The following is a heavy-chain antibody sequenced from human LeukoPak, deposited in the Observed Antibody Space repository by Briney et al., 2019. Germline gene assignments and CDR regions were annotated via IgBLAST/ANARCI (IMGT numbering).Heavy chain of an antibody. CDR3: ARDRAMADY. Sequence: ASVKVSCKASGYTFTSYAMHWVRQAPGQRLEWMGWINTGNGNTKYSQKFEGRVTVTRDTSATAAYMELSSLRSEDTAVYYCARDRAMADYWGQGTLVTVSS. V-gene: IGHV1-3*04. CDR1: GYTFTSYA. D-gene: IGHD5-18*01. CDR2: INTGNGNT. J-gene: IGHJ4*02.